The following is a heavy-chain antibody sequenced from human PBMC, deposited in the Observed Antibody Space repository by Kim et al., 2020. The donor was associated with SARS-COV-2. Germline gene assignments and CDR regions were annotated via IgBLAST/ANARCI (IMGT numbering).Heavy chain of an antibody. Sequence: SETLSLTCTVSGGSISSYYWSWIRQPPGKGLEWIGYIYYSGSTNYNPSLKSRVTISVDTSKNQFSLKLSSVTAADTAVYYCARALGYCSSISCFFFDYWGQGTLVTVSS. J-gene: IGHJ4*02. CDR2: IYYSGST. D-gene: IGHD2-2*01. V-gene: IGHV4-59*13. CDR1: GGSISSYY. CDR3: ARALGYCSSISCFFFDY.